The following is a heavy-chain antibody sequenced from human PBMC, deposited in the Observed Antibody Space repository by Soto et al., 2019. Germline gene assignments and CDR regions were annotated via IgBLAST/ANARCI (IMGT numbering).Heavy chain of an antibody. CDR3: ARHPSKYCSSTSCRGRPGDFDY. CDR2: IYYSGST. V-gene: IGHV4-39*01. J-gene: IGHJ4*02. D-gene: IGHD2-2*01. Sequence: LSLTCTVSGGSISSSSYYWGWIRQPPGKGLEWIGSIYYSGSTYYNPSLKSRVTISVDTSKNQFSLKLSSVTAADTAVYYCARHPSKYCSSTSCRGRPGDFDYWGQGTLVTVSS. CDR1: GGSISSSSYY.